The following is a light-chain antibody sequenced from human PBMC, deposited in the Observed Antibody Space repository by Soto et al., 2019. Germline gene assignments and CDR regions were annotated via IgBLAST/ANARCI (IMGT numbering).Light chain of an antibody. CDR3: EQYNSYAWT. CDR2: GAS. J-gene: IGKJ1*01. V-gene: IGKV1-5*01. CDR1: ENIYNW. Sequence: DIQMTQSPSTLSASVGDRVTLTCRARENIYNWLAWYQQKSGKAPKLLIYGASSLESGVPSRFSGSGFGTEFTLTISNLQPDDFATYYFEQYNSYAWTFGQGTKVEVK.